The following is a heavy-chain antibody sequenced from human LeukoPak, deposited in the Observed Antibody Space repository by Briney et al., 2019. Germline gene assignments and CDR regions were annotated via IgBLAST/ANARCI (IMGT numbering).Heavy chain of an antibody. CDR1: GFTFDDYA. J-gene: IGHJ4*02. CDR3: AKGKKITVAGLFDC. D-gene: IGHD6-19*01. Sequence: GRSLRLSCAASGFTFDDYAMHWVRQVPGKGLEWVSGISWNSGSIGYADSVKGRFTISRDNAKNSLCLHMNSLSAEDTALYYCAKGKKITVAGLFDCWGQGTLVTVSS. V-gene: IGHV3-9*01. CDR2: ISWNSGSI.